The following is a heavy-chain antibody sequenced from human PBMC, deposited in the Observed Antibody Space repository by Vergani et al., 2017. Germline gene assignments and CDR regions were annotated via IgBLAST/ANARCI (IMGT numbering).Heavy chain of an antibody. CDR1: GYTFTSYY. J-gene: IGHJ6*02. CDR2: INPSGGST. Sequence: QVQLVQSGAEVKKPGASVKVSCKASGYTFTSYYMHWVRQAPGQGLEWMGIINPSGGSTSYAQKFQGRGTMTRDTSTSTVYMELSSLRSEDTAVYYCAREVIFGVVIIGDGYYYGMDVWGQGTTVTVSS. CDR3: AREVIFGVVIIGDGYYYGMDV. D-gene: IGHD3-3*01. V-gene: IGHV1-46*01.